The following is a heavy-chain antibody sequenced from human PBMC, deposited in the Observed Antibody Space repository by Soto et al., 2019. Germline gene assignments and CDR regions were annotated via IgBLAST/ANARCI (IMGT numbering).Heavy chain of an antibody. V-gene: IGHV1-46*03. CDR3: APTLGSINYGAFHI. J-gene: IGHJ3*02. D-gene: IGHD3-16*01. CDR1: GYTFTNSY. CDR2: INPSGDST. Sequence: GASVKVSCKASGYTFTNSYIHWVRQTPGQGLQWKGMINPSGDSTTYAQRFQGRVTLTRDTSTTTVYMELSSLRSEDTAIYYCAPTLGSINYGAFHIWGQWIMVTVSS.